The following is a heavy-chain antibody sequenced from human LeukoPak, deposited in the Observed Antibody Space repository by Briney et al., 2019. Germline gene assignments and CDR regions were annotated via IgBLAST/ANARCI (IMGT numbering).Heavy chain of an antibody. Sequence: GASVKVSCKASGYTFTSYGISWVRQAPGQGLEWMGWISAYNGNTNYAQKLQGRVTMTTDTSTSTAYMELSRLRSDDTAVYYCARSHPSRIRYPGIWGQGTLVTVSS. J-gene: IGHJ4*02. CDR1: GYTFTSYG. CDR2: ISAYNGNT. V-gene: IGHV1-18*01. D-gene: IGHD3-9*01. CDR3: ARSHPSRIRYPGI.